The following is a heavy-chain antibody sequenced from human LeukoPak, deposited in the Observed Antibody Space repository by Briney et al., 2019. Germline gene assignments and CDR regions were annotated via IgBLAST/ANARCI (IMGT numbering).Heavy chain of an antibody. CDR2: IYYSGST. CDR1: GGSISSYY. Sequence: PSETLSLTCTVSGGSISSYYWSWIRQPPGKGLEWIGYIYYSGSTNYNPSLKSRVTISVDTSKNQFSLKLSSVTAADTAVYYCARAQWEAAAGQYIDYWGQGTLVTVSS. V-gene: IGHV4-59*01. D-gene: IGHD6-13*01. J-gene: IGHJ4*02. CDR3: ARAQWEAAAGQYIDY.